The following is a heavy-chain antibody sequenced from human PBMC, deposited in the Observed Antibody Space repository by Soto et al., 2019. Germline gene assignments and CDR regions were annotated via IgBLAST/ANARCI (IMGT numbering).Heavy chain of an antibody. V-gene: IGHV1-69*13. D-gene: IGHD2-15*01. CDR2: IIPIFGTA. Sequence: SVKVSCKASGGTFSSYAISWVRQAPGQGLEWMGGIIPIFGTANYAQKFQGRVTITADESTSTAYMELSSLRSEDTAVCYCARGVVVVAATSYFQHWGQGTLVTVSS. J-gene: IGHJ1*01. CDR1: GGTFSSYA. CDR3: ARGVVVVAATSYFQH.